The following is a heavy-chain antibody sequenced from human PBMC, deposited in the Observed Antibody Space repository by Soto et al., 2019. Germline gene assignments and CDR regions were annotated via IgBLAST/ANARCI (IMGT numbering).Heavy chain of an antibody. Sequence: SETLSLTCTVSGGSISSSIYYWGWIRQPPGKGLEWIGSIYYSGSTYYNPSLKSRVTISVDTSKNQFSLKLSSVTAADTAVYYCARGVYGSGSYDYGMDVWGQGTTVTV. CDR3: ARGVYGSGSYDYGMDV. CDR1: GGSISSSIYY. D-gene: IGHD3-10*01. V-gene: IGHV4-39*01. J-gene: IGHJ6*02. CDR2: IYYSGST.